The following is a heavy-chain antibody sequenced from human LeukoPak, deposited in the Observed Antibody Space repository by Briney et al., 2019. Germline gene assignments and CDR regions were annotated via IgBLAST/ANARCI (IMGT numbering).Heavy chain of an antibody. CDR1: GGSISSGSYY. CDR3: ARGGRWSYFDY. Sequence: PSETLSLTCTVSGGSISSGSYYWSWIRQPAGKGLEWIGRIYTSGSTNYNPSLKSRVTISVDTSKNQFSLKLSSVAAADTAVYYCARGGRWSYFDYWGQGTLVTVSS. D-gene: IGHD3-3*01. V-gene: IGHV4-61*02. CDR2: IYTSGST. J-gene: IGHJ4*02.